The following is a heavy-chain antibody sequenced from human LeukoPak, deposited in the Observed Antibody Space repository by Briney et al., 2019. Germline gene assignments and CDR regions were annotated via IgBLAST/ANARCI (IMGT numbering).Heavy chain of an antibody. V-gene: IGHV3-66*01. J-gene: IGHJ5*01. Sequence: GGSLRLSCAASGFSFSNYWMSWVRQAPGKGLEWVSLIYGGDNTYYADSVKGRFTISRDNSRNTLYLQMNSLRVEDTAVYYCVYWFDSWGQGALVTVSS. CDR1: GFSFSNYW. CDR3: VYWFDS. CDR2: IYGGDNT.